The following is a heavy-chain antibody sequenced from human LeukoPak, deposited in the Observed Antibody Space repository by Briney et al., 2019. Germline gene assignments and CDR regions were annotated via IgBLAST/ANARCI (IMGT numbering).Heavy chain of an antibody. V-gene: IGHV3-48*01. D-gene: IGHD5-12*01. CDR3: ARDAGNSGYGCDL. CDR2: IRSSSET. Sequence: GGSLRLSCAASGFIFSQYSMNWVHQAPGKGLEWVSHIRSSSETFYADSVEGRFTISRDNARNSLYLQMNNLRGEDTAIYYCARDAGNSGYGCDLWGQGTLVTVSS. J-gene: IGHJ5*02. CDR1: GFIFSQYS.